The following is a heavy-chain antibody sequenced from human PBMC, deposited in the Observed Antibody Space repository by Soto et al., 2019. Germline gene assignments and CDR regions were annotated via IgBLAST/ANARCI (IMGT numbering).Heavy chain of an antibody. J-gene: IGHJ3*02. D-gene: IGHD5-18*01. Sequence: QVQLVESGGGVGQPGRSLRLSCAASGFTFSSYAMHWVRQAPGKGLGWVAVISYDGSNKYYADSVKGRFTISRDNSKNTLYLQMNSLRAEDTAVYYCARDVQYRYGNFDIWGQGTMVTVSS. CDR1: GFTFSSYA. V-gene: IGHV3-30-3*01. CDR3: ARDVQYRYGNFDI. CDR2: ISYDGSNK.